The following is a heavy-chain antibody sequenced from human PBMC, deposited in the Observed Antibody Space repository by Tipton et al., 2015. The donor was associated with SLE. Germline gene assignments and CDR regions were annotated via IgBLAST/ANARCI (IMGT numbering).Heavy chain of an antibody. Sequence: TLSLTCAVYGGSFSSYYWSWIRQPPGKGLEWIGYIYYSGSTNYNPSLKSRVTISVDTSKNQFSLKLSSVTAADTAVYYCARHNGYSDYWGQGTLVTVSS. CDR1: GGSFSSYY. J-gene: IGHJ4*02. CDR3: ARHNGYSDY. V-gene: IGHV4-59*08. D-gene: IGHD2-21*01. CDR2: IYYSGST.